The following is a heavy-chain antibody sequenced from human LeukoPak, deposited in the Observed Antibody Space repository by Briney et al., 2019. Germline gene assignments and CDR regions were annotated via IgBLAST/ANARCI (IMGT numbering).Heavy chain of an antibody. CDR1: GGSISSYY. D-gene: IGHD2-2*01. CDR3: ARTMWDIVVVPAANYGMDV. J-gene: IGHJ6*02. Sequence: SETLSLTCTVSGGSISSYYWSWIRQPAGKGLEWIGRIYTSGSTNYNPSLKSRVTMSVDTSKNQFSLKLSSVTAADTAVYYCARTMWDIVVVPAANYGMDVWGQGTTVTVSS. V-gene: IGHV4-4*07. CDR2: IYTSGST.